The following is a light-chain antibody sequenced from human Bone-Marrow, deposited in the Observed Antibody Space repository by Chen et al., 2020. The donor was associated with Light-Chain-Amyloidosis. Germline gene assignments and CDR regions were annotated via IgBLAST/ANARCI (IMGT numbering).Light chain of an antibody. CDR3: QQYHNWPPLT. Sequence: EIVLTQSPATLSVSPGERATLSCRASQSLSSNLAWYQHKPGQAPRLLIFGASTRATGTQARFSGSGSGTDFTLTISSRQSEDFAVYYCQQYHNWPPLTFGGGTKVEIK. CDR1: QSLSSN. V-gene: IGKV3-15*01. CDR2: GAS. J-gene: IGKJ4*01.